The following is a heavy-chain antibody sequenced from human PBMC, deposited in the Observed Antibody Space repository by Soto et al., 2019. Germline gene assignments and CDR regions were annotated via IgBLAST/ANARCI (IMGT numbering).Heavy chain of an antibody. V-gene: IGHV1-46*01. CDR3: ALRQDNWHFGSDLPAYYYGMDV. CDR1: GYTCSSHY. D-gene: IGHD1-7*01. Sequence: AVKVSCKASGYTCSSHYIHWVRQAPGQGLYWMEVINLSGGCIAYGKKYQGRVSMTREPSPATDDRELSSLGSEDTAVNYRALRQDNWHFGSDLPAYYYGMDVWGQATTVTAP. CDR2: INLSGGCI. J-gene: IGHJ6*02.